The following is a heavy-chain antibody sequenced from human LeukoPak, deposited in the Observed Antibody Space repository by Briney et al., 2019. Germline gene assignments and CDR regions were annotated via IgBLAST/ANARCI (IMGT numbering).Heavy chain of an antibody. D-gene: IGHD2-21*01. V-gene: IGHV3-30-3*01. CDR3: ANVVGGY. J-gene: IGHJ4*02. CDR2: ISYDGSNK. Sequence: GGSLRLSCAASGFTFSSYAMHWVRQAPGKGLEWVAVISYDGSNKYYADSVKGRFTISRDNSKNTLYLQMNSLRAEDTAVYYCANVVGGYWGQGTLVTVSS. CDR1: GFTFSSYA.